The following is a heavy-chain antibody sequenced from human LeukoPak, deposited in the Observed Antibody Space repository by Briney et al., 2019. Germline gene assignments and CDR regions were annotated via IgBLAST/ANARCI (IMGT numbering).Heavy chain of an antibody. V-gene: IGHV4-59*01. CDR1: GGSISSYY. Sequence: PSETLSLTCTVSGGSISSYYWSWIRQPPGKGLEWIGYIYYSGSTNYNPSLKSRVTISVDTSKNQLSLKLSSVTAADTAVYYCARGGPVVITPYWYFDLWGRGTLVTVSS. D-gene: IGHD3-22*01. CDR3: ARGGPVVITPYWYFDL. J-gene: IGHJ2*01. CDR2: IYYSGST.